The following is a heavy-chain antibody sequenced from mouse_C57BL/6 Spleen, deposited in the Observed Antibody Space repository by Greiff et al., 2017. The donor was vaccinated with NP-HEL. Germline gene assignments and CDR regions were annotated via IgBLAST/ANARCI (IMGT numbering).Heavy chain of an antibody. Sequence: EVQLQQSGPELVKPGASVKIPCKASGYTFTDYNMDWVKQSHGKSLEWIGDINPNNGGTIYNQKFKGKATLTVDKSSSTAYMELRSLTSEDTAVYYCARGGAPYSNYVGTFADWGQGTLVTVSA. CDR3: ARGGAPYSNYVGTFAD. V-gene: IGHV1-18*01. J-gene: IGHJ3*01. D-gene: IGHD2-5*01. CDR2: INPNNGGT. CDR1: GYTFTDYN.